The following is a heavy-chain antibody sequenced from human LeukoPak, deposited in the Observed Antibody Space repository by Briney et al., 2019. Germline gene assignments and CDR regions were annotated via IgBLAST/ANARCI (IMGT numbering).Heavy chain of an antibody. V-gene: IGHV3-48*03. D-gene: IGHD5-18*01. Sequence: GGSLRLSCAASGFTFSSYEMNWVRQAPGKGLEWVSYISSSGSTIYYADSVKGRFTISRDNAKNSLYLQMNSLRAEDTAVYYCARLDTQLWLHCLVYWGQGTLVTVSS. CDR2: ISSSGSTI. CDR3: ARLDTQLWLHCLVY. CDR1: GFTFSSYE. J-gene: IGHJ4*02.